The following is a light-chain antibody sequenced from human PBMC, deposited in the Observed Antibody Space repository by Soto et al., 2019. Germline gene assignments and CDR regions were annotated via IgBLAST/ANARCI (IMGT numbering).Light chain of an antibody. Sequence: DIQMTQSPSTLSGSVGDRVTITCRASQTISSWLAWYQQKPGKAPKLLIYKASSLQSGVPSTFSGSGSGTEFTLTISSLQPDDFATYYCQQYYSYLWTFGQGTKVDIK. J-gene: IGKJ1*01. V-gene: IGKV1-5*03. CDR3: QQYYSYLWT. CDR2: KAS. CDR1: QTISSW.